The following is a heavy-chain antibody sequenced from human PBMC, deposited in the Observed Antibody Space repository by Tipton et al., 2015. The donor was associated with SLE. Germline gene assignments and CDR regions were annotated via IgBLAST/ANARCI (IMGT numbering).Heavy chain of an antibody. Sequence: QLVQSGAEVKKPGASVKVSCKASGYTFTSYDIHWVRQATGQGLEWMGWVSPTSGNTGYAQKFQGRVTMTRDSSISTAYMELRSLRSEDTAIYYCARARQQWLVPRGYFDSWGQGTQVTVSS. V-gene: IGHV1-8*01. D-gene: IGHD6-19*01. CDR3: ARARQQWLVPRGYFDS. J-gene: IGHJ4*02. CDR2: VSPTSGNT. CDR1: GYTFTSYD.